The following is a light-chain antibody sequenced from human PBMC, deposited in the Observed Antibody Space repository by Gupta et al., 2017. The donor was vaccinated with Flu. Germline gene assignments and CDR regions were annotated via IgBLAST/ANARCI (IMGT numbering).Light chain of an antibody. J-gene: IGKJ2*01. CDR2: AAS. Sequence: DIQMTQSPSSLSASVGDRVTITCRASQSISTYLNWYQQKPGKAPNLLIYAASSLQSGVPRRFSGSGSGTDFTLTINNLQPEDFATYYCQQSYRTPHTFGQGTKLDIK. CDR1: QSISTY. V-gene: IGKV1-39*01. CDR3: QQSYRTPHT.